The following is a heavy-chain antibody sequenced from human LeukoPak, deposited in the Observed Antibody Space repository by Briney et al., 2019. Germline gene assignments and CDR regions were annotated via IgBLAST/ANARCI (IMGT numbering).Heavy chain of an antibody. CDR1: GGSISSYY. J-gene: IGHJ5*02. D-gene: IGHD2-2*01. CDR3: ARPRYCSSTSCYEVDP. Sequence: SETLSLTCTVSGGSISSYYWSWIRQPPGKGLEWIGYIYYSGSTNYNPSLKSRVNISVDTSKNQFSLKLSSVTAADTAVYYCARPRYCSSTSCYEVDPWGQGTLVTVSS. CDR2: IYYSGST. V-gene: IGHV4-59*01.